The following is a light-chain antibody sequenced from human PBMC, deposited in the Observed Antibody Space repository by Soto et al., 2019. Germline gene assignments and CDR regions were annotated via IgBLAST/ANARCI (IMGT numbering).Light chain of an antibody. V-gene: IGKV3-20*01. CDR3: QPYGYSLPNT. CDR1: QSISSW. Sequence: EVVLTQSPGTLSLSPGERATLSCRASQSISSWLAWYQQKPGQAPRLLFYDASNRATGIPDRFSGSGSGADFTLTISRVEPEDFAVYYCQPYGYSLPNTFGQGTKLEIK. CDR2: DAS. J-gene: IGKJ2*01.